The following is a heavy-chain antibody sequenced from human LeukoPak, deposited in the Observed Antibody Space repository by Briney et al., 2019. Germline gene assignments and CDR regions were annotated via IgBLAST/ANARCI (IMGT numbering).Heavy chain of an antibody. D-gene: IGHD1-14*01. J-gene: IGHJ4*02. Sequence: GASLKVSCKASGYSFTGQDMHWVRQAPGQGLEWMGWINPNTGGTNYAQKFQGRVTITRDTTTSAAFMELSRLTSDDTAVYYCASYPRYNNAPPFDYWGQGTLVTVSS. CDR2: INPNTGGT. CDR1: GYSFTGQD. V-gene: IGHV1-2*02. CDR3: ASYPRYNNAPPFDY.